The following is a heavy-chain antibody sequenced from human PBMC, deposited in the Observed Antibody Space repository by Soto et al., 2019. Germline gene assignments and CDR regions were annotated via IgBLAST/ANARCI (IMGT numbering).Heavy chain of an antibody. CDR1: GFTFSSYS. Sequence: GGSLRLSYAASGFTFSSYSMNWVRQDPGKGLEWVSYISSSSSTIYYADSVKGRFTISRDNAKNSLYLQMNSLRDEDTAVYYCARDKDSSGWYNWFDPWGQGTLVTVSS. D-gene: IGHD6-19*01. J-gene: IGHJ5*02. CDR3: ARDKDSSGWYNWFDP. CDR2: ISSSSSTI. V-gene: IGHV3-48*02.